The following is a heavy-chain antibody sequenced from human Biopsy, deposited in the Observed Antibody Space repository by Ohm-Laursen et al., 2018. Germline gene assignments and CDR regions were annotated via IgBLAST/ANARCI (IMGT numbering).Heavy chain of an antibody. CDR2: ISYSGST. D-gene: IGHD5-12*01. CDR1: VGSFSNYY. CDR3: ARLGSGDYFPTFFDF. V-gene: IGHV4-59*12. Sequence: SETLSLTCAVYVGSFSNYYWSWVRQPPGKGLEWIGYISYSGSTNYNPSLRRRVTISLDTSKNQFSLMQSSVTDADTAVYYCARLGSGDYFPTFFDFWGQGALVTVSS. J-gene: IGHJ4*02.